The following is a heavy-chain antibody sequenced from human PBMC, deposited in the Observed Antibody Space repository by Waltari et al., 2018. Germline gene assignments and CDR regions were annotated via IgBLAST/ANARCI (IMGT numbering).Heavy chain of an antibody. J-gene: IGHJ5*02. CDR2: IYWNDDK. D-gene: IGHD3-22*01. V-gene: IGHV2-5*01. CDR3: VHNTSMIVVVQNWFDP. CDR1: GFSLSTSGVG. Sequence: QITLKESGPTLVKPTQTLTLTCTFSGFSLSTSGVGVGWIRQPPGKALEWLALIYWNDDKRYSPSLKSRLTITKDTSKNQVVLTMTNMDPVDTATYYCVHNTSMIVVVQNWFDPWGQGTLVTVSS.